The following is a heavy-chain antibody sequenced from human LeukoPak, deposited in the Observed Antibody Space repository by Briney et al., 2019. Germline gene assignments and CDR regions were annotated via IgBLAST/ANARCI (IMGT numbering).Heavy chain of an antibody. D-gene: IGHD5-24*01. CDR2: ISGSSSTI. CDR1: GFTFSSYA. V-gene: IGHV3-48*01. Sequence: GGSLRLSCAASGFTFSSYAMSWVRQAPGKGLEWVSYISGSSSTIYYADSVRGRFTISRDNAKNSLYLQMNSLRAEDTAVYYCARAGQFYYYGMDVWGQGTTVTVSS. CDR3: ARAGQFYYYGMDV. J-gene: IGHJ6*02.